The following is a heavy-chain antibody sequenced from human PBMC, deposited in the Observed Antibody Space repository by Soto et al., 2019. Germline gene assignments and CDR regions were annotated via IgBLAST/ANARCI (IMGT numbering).Heavy chain of an antibody. CDR3: AKDATAVNGVWDPFDM. D-gene: IGHD2-8*01. Sequence: EVQLLASGGGVVQPGGSLRLSCAASGFTFSAYAMSWVRQAPGKGLQWVSGVGGSDTDKHYADSVRGRFTVSRDNFKNTLYLQMNSLRADDTAVYYCAKDATAVNGVWDPFDMWGQGTEVSVSS. CDR2: VGGSDTDK. V-gene: IGHV3-23*01. CDR1: GFTFSAYA. J-gene: IGHJ3*02.